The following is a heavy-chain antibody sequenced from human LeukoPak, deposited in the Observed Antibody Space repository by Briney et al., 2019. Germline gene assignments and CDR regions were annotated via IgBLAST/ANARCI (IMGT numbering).Heavy chain of an antibody. Sequence: GSLRLSCAASGFTFSSYGMSWIRQPPGKGLEWIGSIYYSGSTYYNPSLKSRVTISVDTSKNQFSLKLSSVTAADTAVYYCARHLGYCSSTSCYSTLNYFDYWGQGTLVTVSS. D-gene: IGHD2-2*01. CDR1: GFTFSSYG. J-gene: IGHJ4*02. CDR3: ARHLGYCSSTSCYSTLNYFDY. CDR2: IYYSGST. V-gene: IGHV4-39*01.